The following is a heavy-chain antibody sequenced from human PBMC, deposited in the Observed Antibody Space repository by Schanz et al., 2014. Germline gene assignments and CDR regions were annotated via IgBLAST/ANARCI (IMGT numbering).Heavy chain of an antibody. Sequence: QVQLVQSGAEVKKPGSSVKVSCKASGGTFSTYTISWVRQAPGQGLEWMGRIIPILGIANYAQKFQGRVTITAYRSTGTAYMDLSSLRPEDTAVYYCARSNYYDNSDYYNSFDYWGQGTLVTVSS. CDR1: GGTFSTYT. CDR2: IIPILGIA. J-gene: IGHJ4*02. V-gene: IGHV1-69*02. D-gene: IGHD3-22*01. CDR3: ARSNYYDNSDYYNSFDY.